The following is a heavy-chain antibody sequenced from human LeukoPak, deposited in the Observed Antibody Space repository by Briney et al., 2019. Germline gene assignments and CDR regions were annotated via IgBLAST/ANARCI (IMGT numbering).Heavy chain of an antibody. CDR1: GGSISSYY. CDR3: ARETSQKGAHYMDV. CDR2: IYYSGST. D-gene: IGHD3-16*01. J-gene: IGHJ6*03. V-gene: IGHV4-59*01. Sequence: SETLSLTCTVSGGSISSYYWSWIRQLPGKGLEWIGYIYYSGSTNYNPSLKSRVTISVDTSKNQFSLKLSSVTAADTAVYYCARETSQKGAHYMDVWGKGTTVTISS.